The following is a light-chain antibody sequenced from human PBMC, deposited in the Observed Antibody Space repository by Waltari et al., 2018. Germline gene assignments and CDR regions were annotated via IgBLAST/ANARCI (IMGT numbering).Light chain of an antibody. CDR2: ADS. Sequence: SYVLTQPPSVSVALGQPAPIPCGGNSIGSKSVHSYQQRPGQAPVLVAYADSARPSGIRERFSGSNAGNTATLTISRGEAGDEADYYGQVWDRRDDVGVFGAGTKLSVL. CDR1: SIGSKS. CDR3: QVWDRRDDVGV. V-gene: IGLV3-21*02. J-gene: IGLJ2*01.